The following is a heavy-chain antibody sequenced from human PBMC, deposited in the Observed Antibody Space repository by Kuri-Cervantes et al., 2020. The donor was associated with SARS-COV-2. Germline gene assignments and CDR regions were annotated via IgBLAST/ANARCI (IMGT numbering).Heavy chain of an antibody. D-gene: IGHD5-12*01. Sequence: SLKFSCVAAEFTFDDYAMHWVRQAPGKGQEWVSCISWRGIKDYADTVKGRFIITRDKAKNSLYLQMNSLRAEDTAFYYCAKDISSVATSAIFDYWGQGTLVTVSS. CDR2: ISWRGIK. J-gene: IGHJ4*02. CDR3: AKDISSVATSAIFDY. V-gene: IGHV3-9*01. CDR1: EFTFDDYA.